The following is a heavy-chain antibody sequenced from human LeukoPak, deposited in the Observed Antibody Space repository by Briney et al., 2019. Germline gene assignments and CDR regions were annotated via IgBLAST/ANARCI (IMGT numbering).Heavy chain of an antibody. CDR2: ISYDGSNK. CDR3: AREGYSSGWYANYFDY. V-gene: IGHV3-30-3*01. Sequence: GGSLRLSCAASGFTFSSYAMYWVRQAPGKGLEWVAVISYDGSNKYYADSVKGRFTISRDNSKNTLYLQMNSLRVEDTAVYYCAREGYSSGWYANYFDYWGQGTLVTVSS. J-gene: IGHJ4*02. CDR1: GFTFSSYA. D-gene: IGHD6-19*01.